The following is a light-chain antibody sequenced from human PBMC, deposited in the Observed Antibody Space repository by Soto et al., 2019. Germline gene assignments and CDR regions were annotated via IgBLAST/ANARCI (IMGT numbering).Light chain of an antibody. CDR1: STDVGGYNY. CDR2: DVS. J-gene: IGLJ1*01. Sequence: QSALTQPRSVSGSPGQSVTISCTGTSTDVGGYNYVSWYQQHPGKAPKLMIYDVSKRPSGVSDRFAGSKSCNTASLTISGLQAEDEADYYCCSYAGSYTNVFGTGTKLTVL. CDR3: CSYAGSYTNV. V-gene: IGLV2-11*01.